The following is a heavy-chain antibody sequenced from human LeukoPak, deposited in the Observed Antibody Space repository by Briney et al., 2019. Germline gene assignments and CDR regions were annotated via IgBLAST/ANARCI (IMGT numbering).Heavy chain of an antibody. CDR2: ISGSGGST. J-gene: IGHJ4*02. CDR3: AKEDDRSGYYSVDY. V-gene: IGHV3-23*01. Sequence: GGSLRLSCAASGFTFSSYAMTWVRQAPGKGLEWVSVISGSGGSTYYADSVKGRFAISRDNSKNTLYLQMNSLRAEDTAVYYCAKEDDRSGYYSVDYWGQGTLVTVSS. CDR1: GFTFSSYA. D-gene: IGHD3-22*01.